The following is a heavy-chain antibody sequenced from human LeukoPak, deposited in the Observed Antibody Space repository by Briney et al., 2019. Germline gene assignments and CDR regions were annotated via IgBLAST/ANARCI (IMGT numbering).Heavy chain of an antibody. D-gene: IGHD6-19*01. CDR1: GGFINSYY. CDR2: IQTSGST. J-gene: IGHJ4*02. V-gene: IGHV4-4*07. Sequence: PSETLSLTCTVSGGFINSYYWNWIRQPAGKGLEWIGHIQTSGSTKYNPSLKSRVTMSIDTSKNQFSLNLYSVTAADTAVYYCATNYTAVSAFDSWGEGTLVTVSS. CDR3: ATNYTAVSAFDS.